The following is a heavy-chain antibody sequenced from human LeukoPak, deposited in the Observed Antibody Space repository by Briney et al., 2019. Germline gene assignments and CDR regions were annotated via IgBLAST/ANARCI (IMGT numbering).Heavy chain of an antibody. J-gene: IGHJ5*02. CDR2: ISAYNGNT. V-gene: IGHV1-18*01. Sequence: ASVKVSCKASGYTFTSYGISWVRQAPGQGLEWMGWISAYNGNTNYAQKLQGRVTMTTDTSTSTAYMELRSLRSDDTAVYYCARVECSSTSCYNDPWGQGTLVTVSS. CDR1: GYTFTSYG. CDR3: ARVECSSTSCYNDP. D-gene: IGHD2-2*02.